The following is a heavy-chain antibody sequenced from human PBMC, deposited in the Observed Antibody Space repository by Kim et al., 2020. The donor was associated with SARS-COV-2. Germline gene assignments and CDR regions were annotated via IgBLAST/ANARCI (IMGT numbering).Heavy chain of an antibody. Sequence: GGSLRLSCAASGFTISSYWMSWVRQAPGKGLEWVANIKQDGSEKYYVDSVKGRFTISRDNAKNSLYLQMNSLRAEDTAVYYCARVQGTYYYDSSGYSRYYYYYGMDVWGQGTTVTVSS. D-gene: IGHD3-22*01. CDR1: GFTISSYW. CDR3: ARVQGTYYYDSSGYSRYYYYYGMDV. J-gene: IGHJ6*02. V-gene: IGHV3-7*03. CDR2: IKQDGSEK.